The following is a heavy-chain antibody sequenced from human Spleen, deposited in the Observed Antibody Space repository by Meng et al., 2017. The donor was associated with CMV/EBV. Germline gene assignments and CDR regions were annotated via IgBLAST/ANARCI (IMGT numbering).Heavy chain of an antibody. D-gene: IGHD2-15*01. J-gene: IGHJ4*02. CDR3: ARVQGGEDYFDY. Sequence: ASVKVSCKASGYTFTGYYMHWVRQAPGQGLEWVGIINPSGGSTSYAQKFQGRVTMTRDTSTSTVYMELSSLRSEDTAVYYCARVQGGEDYFDYWGQGTLVTVSS. CDR2: INPSGGST. CDR1: GYTFTGYY. V-gene: IGHV1-46*01.